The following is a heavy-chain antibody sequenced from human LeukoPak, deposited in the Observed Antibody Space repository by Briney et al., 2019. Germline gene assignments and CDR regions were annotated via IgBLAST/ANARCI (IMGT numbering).Heavy chain of an antibody. Sequence: GGSLRLSCAASGFTFSSYGMHWARQAPGKGLEWVAVISYDGSNKYYADSVKGRFTISRDNSKNTLYLQMNSLRAEDTAAYYCAKEAEWLRFRGYFDYWGQGTLVTVSS. V-gene: IGHV3-30*18. D-gene: IGHD5-12*01. CDR2: ISYDGSNK. J-gene: IGHJ4*02. CDR3: AKEAEWLRFRGYFDY. CDR1: GFTFSSYG.